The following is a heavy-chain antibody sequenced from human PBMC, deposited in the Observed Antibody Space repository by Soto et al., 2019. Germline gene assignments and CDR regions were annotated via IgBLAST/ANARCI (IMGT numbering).Heavy chain of an antibody. CDR1: GFTLSSYG. D-gene: IGHD6-19*01. V-gene: IGHV3-33*01. CDR3: ARDEGDSGWFYFDY. CDR2: MWYDGSNK. J-gene: IGHJ4*02. Sequence: QVQLVESGGGVVQPGRSLRLSCAASGFTLSSYGMHWVRQAPGKGLEWVAVMWYDGSNKYYADSVKGRFTISRDNSRTTLYLQMNSLRAEDTAVYYCARDEGDSGWFYFDYWGQGTLVTVSS.